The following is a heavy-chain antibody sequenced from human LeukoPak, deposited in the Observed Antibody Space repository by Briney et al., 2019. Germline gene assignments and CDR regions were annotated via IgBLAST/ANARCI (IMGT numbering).Heavy chain of an antibody. V-gene: IGHV4-39*07. D-gene: IGHD2-2*01. CDR3: ARKYCSSTSCYSGAFDI. J-gene: IGHJ3*02. CDR2: IYYSGST. Sequence: SETLSLTCTVSGGSISSSSYYWGWIRQPPGKGLEWIGSIYYSGSTYYKPSLKSRVTISVDTSKNQFSLKLSSVTAADTAVYYCARKYCSSTSCYSGAFDIWGQGTMVTVPS. CDR1: GGSISSSSYY.